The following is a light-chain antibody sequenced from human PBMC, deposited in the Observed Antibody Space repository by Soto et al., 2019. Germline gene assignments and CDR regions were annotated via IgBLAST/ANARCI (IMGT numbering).Light chain of an antibody. V-gene: IGLV2-14*03. CDR2: DVS. CDR3: SSYTTSNTRQIV. CDR1: SSDVGGYNY. J-gene: IGLJ1*01. Sequence: QSALTQPASVSGSPGQSITISCTGTSSDVGGYNYVSWYQHHPGKAPKLMIYDVSNRPSGVSNRFSGSKSGNTASLTISWLQPEDEADYYCSSYTTSNTRQIVLGTGTKLTVL.